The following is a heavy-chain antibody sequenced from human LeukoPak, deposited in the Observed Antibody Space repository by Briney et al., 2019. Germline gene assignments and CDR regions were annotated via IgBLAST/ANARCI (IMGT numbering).Heavy chain of an antibody. Sequence: PGGSLRLSCAASGFTFYDYAMHCVRQAPGKGLEWVSGISWNSGSIGYADSVKGRFTISRDNAKNSLYLQMNSLRAEDTALYHCAKATYYYYMDVWGKGTTVTVSS. CDR2: ISWNSGSI. J-gene: IGHJ6*03. V-gene: IGHV3-9*01. CDR1: GFTFYDYA. CDR3: AKATYYYYMDV.